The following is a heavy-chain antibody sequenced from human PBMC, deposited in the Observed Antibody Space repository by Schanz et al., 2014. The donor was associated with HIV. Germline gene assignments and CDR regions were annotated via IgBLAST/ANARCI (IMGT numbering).Heavy chain of an antibody. J-gene: IGHJ5*02. Sequence: QVQLVESGGGVVQPGRSLRLSCAASGFTFSSFAMHWVRQAPGKGLEWEAIIGYDGSNKYYADSVKGRFTVSRDNSKNTNTLYLQMNSLRAEDTAVYYCVRDQGTTWISGGNWFDPWGQGTLVTVSS. CDR1: GFTFSSFA. V-gene: IGHV3-33*01. D-gene: IGHD1-1*01. CDR3: VRDQGTTWISGGNWFDP. CDR2: IGYDGSNK.